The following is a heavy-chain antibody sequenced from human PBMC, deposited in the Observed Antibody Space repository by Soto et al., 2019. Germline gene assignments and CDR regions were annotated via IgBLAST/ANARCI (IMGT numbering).Heavy chain of an antibody. CDR2: IYYSGST. D-gene: IGHD1-26*01. J-gene: IGHJ4*02. CDR3: ARIVGATKRIFDY. V-gene: IGHV4-39*01. Sequence: QLQLQESGPGLVKPSETLSLTCTVSGGSISSSSYYWGWIRQPPGKGLEWIGSIYYSGSTYYNPSLNSRVTISVDTSKNQFSLKLSSVTAADTAVYYCARIVGATKRIFDYWGQGTLVTVSS. CDR1: GGSISSSSYY.